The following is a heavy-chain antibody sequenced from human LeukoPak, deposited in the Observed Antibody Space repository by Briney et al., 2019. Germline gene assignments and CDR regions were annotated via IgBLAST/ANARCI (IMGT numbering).Heavy chain of an antibody. Sequence: GGSLRLSCAASGFTFSSYWMSWVRQAPGKGLEWVANIKQDGSEKYYVDSVKGRFTISRDNAKNSLYLQMNSLRAEDTAVYYCASSGSYSHNAFDIWGQGTMVTVSS. D-gene: IGHD1-26*01. J-gene: IGHJ3*02. CDR3: ASSGSYSHNAFDI. CDR1: GFTFSSYW. V-gene: IGHV3-7*01. CDR2: IKQDGSEK.